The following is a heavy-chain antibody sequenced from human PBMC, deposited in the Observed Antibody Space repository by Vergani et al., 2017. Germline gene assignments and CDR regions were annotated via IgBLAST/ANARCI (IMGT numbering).Heavy chain of an antibody. J-gene: IGHJ6*02. Sequence: QLQLQESGPGLVKPSETLSLTCTVSGGSISSSTYYWGWIRQPPGKGLEWIGSIYYSGSTYYNPSLKSRVTISEDTPKNQFSLKLSSVTAADTAVYYCARHQPPGYYYGMDVWGQGTTVTVSS. CDR2: IYYSGST. CDR3: ARHQPPGYYYGMDV. V-gene: IGHV4-39*01. CDR1: GGSISSSTYY. D-gene: IGHD3-10*01.